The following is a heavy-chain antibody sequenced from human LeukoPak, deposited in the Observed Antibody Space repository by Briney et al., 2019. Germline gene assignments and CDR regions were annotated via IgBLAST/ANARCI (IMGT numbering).Heavy chain of an antibody. J-gene: IGHJ4*02. CDR1: GFTFSSYA. CDR3: AKDPTAGGGRGSGNDY. Sequence: GGSLRLSCAASGFTFSSYAMSWVRQAPGKGLEWVSAISGSGGSTYYADSVKGRFTISRDNSKNTLYLQMNSLRAEDTAVYYCAKDPTAGGGRGSGNDYWGQGTLVTVSS. CDR2: ISGSGGST. D-gene: IGHD3-10*01. V-gene: IGHV3-23*01.